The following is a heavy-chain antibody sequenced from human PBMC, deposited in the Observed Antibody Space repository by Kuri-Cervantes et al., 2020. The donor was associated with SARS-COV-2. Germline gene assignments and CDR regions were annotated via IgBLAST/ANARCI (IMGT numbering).Heavy chain of an antibody. CDR2: ISYDGSNK. Sequence: GGSLRLSCAASGFTFSGHWIHWVRQAPGKGLEWVAVISYDGSNKYYADSVKGRFTISRDNSKNTLYLQMNSLRAEDTAVYYCARAPPYCSGGSCYLFFDYWGQGTLVTVSS. CDR3: ARAPPYCSGGSCYLFFDY. V-gene: IGHV3-30-3*01. D-gene: IGHD2-15*01. J-gene: IGHJ4*02. CDR1: GFTFSGHW.